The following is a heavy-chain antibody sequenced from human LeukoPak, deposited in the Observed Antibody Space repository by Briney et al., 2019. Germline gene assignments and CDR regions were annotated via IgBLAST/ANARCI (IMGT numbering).Heavy chain of an antibody. CDR1: GYSFPTYW. CDR3: ARVCCTSTSSFDP. D-gene: IGHD2-2*01. V-gene: IGHV5-51*01. CDR2: IYPGDSTT. Sequence: GASLQISCKGSGYSFPTYWIGWVRPLPGKGLEWMGSIYPGDSTTRYSPSFQGQVTVSVDKSIDTAYLQWSSLKASDSAMYYCARVCCTSTSSFDPWGQGTLVTVSS. J-gene: IGHJ5*02.